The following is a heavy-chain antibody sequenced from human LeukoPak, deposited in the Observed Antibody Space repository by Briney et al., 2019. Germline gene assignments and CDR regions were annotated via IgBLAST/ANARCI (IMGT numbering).Heavy chain of an antibody. CDR3: ARSKKSIAAADY. CDR1: GYTFTSYD. V-gene: IGHV1-8*03. J-gene: IGHJ4*02. CDR2: MNPTSGNT. Sequence: ASVKVSCKASGYTFTSYDINWVRQAPGQGLEWMGWMNPTSGNTGYAQKFQGRVTITRNTSISTAYMELSSLRSEDTAVYYCARSKKSIAAADYWGQGTLVTVSS. D-gene: IGHD6-13*01.